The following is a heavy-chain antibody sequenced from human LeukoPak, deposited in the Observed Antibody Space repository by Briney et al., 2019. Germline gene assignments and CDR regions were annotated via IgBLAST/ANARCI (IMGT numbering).Heavy chain of an antibody. CDR2: ISSSSSYI. CDR1: GFTFSTYS. CDR3: ATYRQVLLPFES. V-gene: IGHV3-21*04. D-gene: IGHD2-8*02. J-gene: IGHJ4*02. Sequence: GRSLRLSCAASGFTFSTYSMNWVRQAPGKRLEWVSSISSSSSYIYYADSVKGRFTISRDNAKTSLYLQMNSLRAEDTAIYYCATYRQVLLPFESWGQGTLVTVSS.